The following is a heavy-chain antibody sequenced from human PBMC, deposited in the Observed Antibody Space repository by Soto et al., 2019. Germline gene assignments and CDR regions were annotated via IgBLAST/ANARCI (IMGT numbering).Heavy chain of an antibody. J-gene: IGHJ3*02. Sequence: GGSLRLSCSASGFTFSSYAMHWVRQAPGKGLEYVSVISINGGSTYHADSVKGRFTISRDNSKNTLYLQMSSLRAEDTAVYYCVKGVKGLTLIPYYYDSSGYYYDALNIWGQGTKVTVSS. CDR3: VKGVKGLTLIPYYYDSSGYYYDALNI. CDR2: ISINGGST. D-gene: IGHD3-22*01. CDR1: GFTFSSYA. V-gene: IGHV3-64D*06.